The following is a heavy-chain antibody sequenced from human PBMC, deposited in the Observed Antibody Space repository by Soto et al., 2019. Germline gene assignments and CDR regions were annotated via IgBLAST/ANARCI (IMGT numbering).Heavy chain of an antibody. J-gene: IGHJ6*02. CDR2: IIPIFGTA. CDR3: AREPPPHHYYYYGMDV. V-gene: IGHV1-69*12. Sequence: QVQLVQSGAEVKKPGSSVKVSCKASGGTFSSYAISWVRQAPGQGLEWMGGIIPIFGTANYAQKFQGRVTITADESTSTAYRELSSLRSEDTAVYYCAREPPPHHYYYYGMDVWGQGTTVTVSS. CDR1: GGTFSSYA.